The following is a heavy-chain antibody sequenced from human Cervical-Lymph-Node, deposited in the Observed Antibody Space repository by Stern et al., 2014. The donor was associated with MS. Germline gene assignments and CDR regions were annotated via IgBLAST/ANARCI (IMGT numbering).Heavy chain of an antibody. Sequence: QVQLVQSGAEVKKPGASVKVSCKASGYTFTSYDINWVRQATGQGLEWMGWMNPNSGNTGYAQKFQGRVTMTRTTSTSTAYMELSSLRSEDTAVYYCARDCKLRRFGSRGWFDPWGQGTLVTVSS. V-gene: IGHV1-8*01. D-gene: IGHD3-10*01. CDR1: GYTFTSYD. CDR2: MNPNSGNT. CDR3: ARDCKLRRFGSRGWFDP. J-gene: IGHJ5*02.